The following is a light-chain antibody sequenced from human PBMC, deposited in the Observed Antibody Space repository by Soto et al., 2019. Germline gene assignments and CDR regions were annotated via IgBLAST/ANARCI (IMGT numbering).Light chain of an antibody. CDR1: QSVSSY. CDR2: GAS. V-gene: IGKV3-20*01. Sequence: EIVLTQSPATLSLSPGERATLSCRASQSVSSYLAWYQQKPGQAPRLLIYGASNRATGIPDRFSGSGSGTDFTLTISRMEPEDFAVYYFQQYGSSGTCGQGTKVDIK. CDR3: QQYGSSGT. J-gene: IGKJ1*01.